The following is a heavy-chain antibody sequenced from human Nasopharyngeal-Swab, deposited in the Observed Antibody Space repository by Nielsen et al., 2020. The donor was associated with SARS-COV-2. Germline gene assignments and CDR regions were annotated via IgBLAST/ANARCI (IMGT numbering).Heavy chain of an antibody. D-gene: IGHD6-6*01. CDR2: VNHGGGT. J-gene: IGHJ6*03. Sequence: SETLSLTCAVYGGSYSGYQWSRVRQTPGKGLEWIGEVNHGGGTNYNPSLKSRVTISVATSKNQFSLKLTSVTAADTAVYYCARGGAGVVASPVLGLGPFYYYHFMDVWGQGTTVTVSS. CDR3: ARGGAGVVASPVLGLGPFYYYHFMDV. V-gene: IGHV4-34*01. CDR1: GGSYSGYQ.